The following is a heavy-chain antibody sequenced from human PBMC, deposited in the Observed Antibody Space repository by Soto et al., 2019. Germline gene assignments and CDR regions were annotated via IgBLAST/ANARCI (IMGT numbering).Heavy chain of an antibody. Sequence: QTGGSLRLSCAASGFTVSSNYMSWVRQAPGKGLEWVSVIYSGGSTYYADSVKGRFTISRDNSKNTLYLQMNSLRAEDTAVYYCARGRHPPDIYGGNRPYDYWGQGTLVTVSS. CDR2: IYSGGST. V-gene: IGHV3-53*01. CDR3: ARGRHPPDIYGGNRPYDY. D-gene: IGHD4-17*01. J-gene: IGHJ4*02. CDR1: GFTVSSNY.